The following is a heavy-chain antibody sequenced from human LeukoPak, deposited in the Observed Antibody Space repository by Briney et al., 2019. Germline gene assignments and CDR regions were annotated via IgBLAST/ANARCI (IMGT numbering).Heavy chain of an antibody. V-gene: IGHV4-39*01. Sequence: SSETLSLTCTVSGGPISNSNYYWGWIRQPPGEGLEWIGSIYYSGSTYYNPSLKSRVTISVDTSKNQFSLKLSSVTAADTAVYYCARHTDPPYGITGTPYDYWGQGTLVTVSS. CDR2: IYYSGST. D-gene: IGHD1-7*01. CDR1: GGPISNSNYY. CDR3: ARHTDPPYGITGTPYDY. J-gene: IGHJ4*02.